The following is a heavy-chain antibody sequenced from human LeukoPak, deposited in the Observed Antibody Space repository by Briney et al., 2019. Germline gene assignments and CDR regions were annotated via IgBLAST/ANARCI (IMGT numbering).Heavy chain of an antibody. V-gene: IGHV1-69*05. D-gene: IGHD6-6*01. J-gene: IGHJ5*02. Sequence: SVKVSCRASGGPFSSYAISWVRQAPGQGLEWMGRIIPIFGTANYAQKFQGRVTITTDESTSTAYMELSSLRSEDTAVYYCARGPIAARPDNWFDPWGQGTLVTVSS. CDR1: GGPFSSYA. CDR2: IIPIFGTA. CDR3: ARGPIAARPDNWFDP.